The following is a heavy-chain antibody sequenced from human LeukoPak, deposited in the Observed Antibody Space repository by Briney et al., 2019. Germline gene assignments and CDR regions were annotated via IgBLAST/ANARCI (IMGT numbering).Heavy chain of an antibody. J-gene: IGHJ6*03. Sequence: GGSLRLSCAASGFTFSSYAMSWVRQAPGKGLEWVSAISGSGGSTYYADSVKGRFTISRDNSKNTLYLQMNSLRAEDTAVYYCAKTGRGVTTGTTYYYYMDVWGKGTTVTVSS. D-gene: IGHD1-7*01. V-gene: IGHV3-23*01. CDR2: ISGSGGST. CDR3: AKTGRGVTTGTTYYYYMDV. CDR1: GFTFSSYA.